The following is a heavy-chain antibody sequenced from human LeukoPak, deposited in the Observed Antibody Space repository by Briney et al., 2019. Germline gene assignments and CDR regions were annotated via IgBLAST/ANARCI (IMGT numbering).Heavy chain of an antibody. Sequence: SETLSLTCTVPGGSISSGSYYWSWIRQPAGKGLEWIGRIYTSGSTNYNPSLKSRVTISVDTSKNQFSLKLSSVTAADTAVYYCAREFKTGYYRYWGQGTLVTVSS. V-gene: IGHV4-61*02. CDR2: IYTSGST. J-gene: IGHJ4*02. D-gene: IGHD3-9*01. CDR3: AREFKTGYYRY. CDR1: GGSISSGSYY.